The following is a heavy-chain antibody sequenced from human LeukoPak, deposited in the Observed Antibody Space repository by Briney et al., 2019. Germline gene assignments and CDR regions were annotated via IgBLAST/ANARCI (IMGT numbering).Heavy chain of an antibody. V-gene: IGHV3-74*01. CDR2: INSDETAT. CDR3: ARDSTVSDFDY. J-gene: IGHJ4*02. CDR1: GFTLTSYW. Sequence: QPGGSLRLACAASGFTLTSYWMHWVRQAPGKGLVWVSRINSDETATTYADSVKGRFTISRDNAKNTLYLQMNSLRAEDTAVYYCARDSTVSDFDYWGQGTLVTVSS. D-gene: IGHD4-17*01.